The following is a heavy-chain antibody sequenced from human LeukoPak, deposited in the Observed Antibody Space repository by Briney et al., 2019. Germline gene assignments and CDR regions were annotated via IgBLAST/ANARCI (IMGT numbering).Heavy chain of an antibody. CDR2: INHSGST. CDR3: ARARRYAFHRYYYYGMDV. V-gene: IGHV4-34*01. D-gene: IGHD3-16*01. J-gene: IGHJ6*02. Sequence: PSETLSLTCAVYGGSFSGYYWSWIRQPPGEGLEWIGEINHSGSTNYNPSLKSRVTISVDTSKNQFSLKLSSVTAADTAVYYCARARRYAFHRYYYYGMDVWGQGTTVTVSS. CDR1: GGSFSGYY.